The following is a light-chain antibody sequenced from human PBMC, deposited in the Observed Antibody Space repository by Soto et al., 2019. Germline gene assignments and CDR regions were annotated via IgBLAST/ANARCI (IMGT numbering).Light chain of an antibody. CDR1: NSDVGGYNR. V-gene: IGLV2-14*01. J-gene: IGLJ1*01. Sequence: QSALTQPASVSGSPGQSITISCTGTNSDVGGYNRVSWFQQHPGKAPKLMMYDVRNRSPGVSHRFSGSKSGNTASLTISGLQAGDEADYYCSSYTSSKTHVFGTGTKLTVL. CDR2: DVR. CDR3: SSYTSSKTHV.